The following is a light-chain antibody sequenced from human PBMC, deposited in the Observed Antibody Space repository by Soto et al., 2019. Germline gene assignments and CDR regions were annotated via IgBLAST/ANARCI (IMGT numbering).Light chain of an antibody. CDR3: QQYDSYSQT. Sequence: DIKMTQSPSPLSASVGHRVTIVCRASQGVSSHVAWYQQKPGKAPKLLIYRASSLQSGVPSRFSGSGSGTEFTLTISSLQPDDFATYYCQQYDSYSQTFGQGTKVDI. J-gene: IGKJ1*01. CDR1: QGVSSH. V-gene: IGKV1-5*03. CDR2: RAS.